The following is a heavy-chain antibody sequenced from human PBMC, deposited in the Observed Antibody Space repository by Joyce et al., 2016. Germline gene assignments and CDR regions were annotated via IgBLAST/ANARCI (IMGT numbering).Heavy chain of an antibody. CDR2: GKDRGRT. D-gene: IGHD3-10*01. CDR1: GGSLSGYY. J-gene: IGHJ1*01. V-gene: IGHV4-34*01. Sequence: QVQLQEWGAGLLKPSETLSLTCAVYGGSLSGYYWSWIRQAPGMGREWIGEGKDRGRTNYNPSLKSRATTSMDTSKNQFSLRLTTVTAADTAVYFCARARRGIILARGEMGEYLQHWGRGTVVIVSS. CDR3: ARARRGIILARGEMGEYLQH.